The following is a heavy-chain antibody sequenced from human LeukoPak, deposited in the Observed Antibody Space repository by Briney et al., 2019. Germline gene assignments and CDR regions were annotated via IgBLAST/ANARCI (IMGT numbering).Heavy chain of an antibody. V-gene: IGHV3-21*01. CDR2: ISSTNTYI. CDR1: GFTFTTHS. Sequence: GGSLRLSCAASGFTFTTHSFNWRREAPGKGLEWVASISSTNTYIKYADPVKGRFTISRDNTKNSVFLQMNSLTGEGTAVYYCAREGGDAFDIWGQGTMVTVSS. CDR3: AREGGDAFDI. J-gene: IGHJ3*02. D-gene: IGHD3-16*01.